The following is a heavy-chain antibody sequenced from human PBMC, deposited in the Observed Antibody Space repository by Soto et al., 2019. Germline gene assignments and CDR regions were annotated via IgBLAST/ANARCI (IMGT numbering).Heavy chain of an antibody. CDR2: IRAYNGNT. V-gene: IGHV1-18*04. CDR3: SGTNCSSTRCHYTCFDP. Sequence: QVQLVQSGAEVKKPGASVKVSCKASGYTFTSYGISWVRQAPGQGLEWMGWIRAYNGNTNYAQKLQGRVTMTPDTSTSTANMKLRRRRSADTAVIYCSGTNCSSTRCHYTCFDPWGQGTLSPSPQ. D-gene: IGHD2-2*01. CDR1: GYTFTSYG. J-gene: IGHJ5*02.